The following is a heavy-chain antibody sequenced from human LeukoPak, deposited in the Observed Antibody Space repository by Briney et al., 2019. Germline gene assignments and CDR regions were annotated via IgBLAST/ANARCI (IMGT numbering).Heavy chain of an antibody. V-gene: IGHV4-59*08. Sequence: SETLSLTCTVSGGSISSYYWSWLRQPPGKGLEWIGYMYYSGSTNYNPSLKSRVSISVDTSKTQFSLKLSSVTAAGTAVYYCARHQFPRDTAMAHFDYWGQGTLVTVSS. CDR3: ARHQFPRDTAMAHFDY. D-gene: IGHD5-18*01. CDR1: GGSISSYY. J-gene: IGHJ4*02. CDR2: MYYSGST.